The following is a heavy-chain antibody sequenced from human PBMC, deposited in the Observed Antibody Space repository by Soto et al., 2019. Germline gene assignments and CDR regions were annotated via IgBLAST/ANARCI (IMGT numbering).Heavy chain of an antibody. CDR1: GFTLSSYW. D-gene: IGHD2-21*01. V-gene: IGHV3-74*01. CDR3: ARVGYCGITNWCGFDY. CDR2: INGDGSST. J-gene: IGHJ4*02. Sequence: EVQLVESGGGLVQPGGSLRLSCAASGFTLSSYWMHWVRQAPGKGLVWVSRINGDGSSTSYADSVKGRFTISKDNAKNTLYLQMNSLRAEDTAVYYCARVGYCGITNWCGFDYWGQGTLVTVSP.